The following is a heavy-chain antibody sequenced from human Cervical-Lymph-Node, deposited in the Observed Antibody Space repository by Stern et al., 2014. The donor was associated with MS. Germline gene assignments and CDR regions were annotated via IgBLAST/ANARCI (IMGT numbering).Heavy chain of an antibody. Sequence: EVQLLESGGGLVQPGGSLRLSCVAYGFSFGTSWMSWVRQPPGRGLEWVANIRQDGYDKFYVDSVKGRFTISRDNARNSLYLQMNSLTVADTAVYYCARDRRAFLDYWGQGTHVAVSS. V-gene: IGHV3-7*01. CDR2: IRQDGYDK. CDR3: ARDRRAFLDY. D-gene: IGHD2/OR15-2a*01. J-gene: IGHJ4*02. CDR1: GFSFGTSW.